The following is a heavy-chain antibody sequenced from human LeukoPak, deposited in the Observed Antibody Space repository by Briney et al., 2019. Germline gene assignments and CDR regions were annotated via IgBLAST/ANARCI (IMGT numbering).Heavy chain of an antibody. J-gene: IGHJ4*02. CDR1: GYTFTSYG. V-gene: IGHV1-18*01. CDR2: ISAYNGNT. Sequence: GASVKVSCKASGYTFTSYGISWVRQAPGQGLEWMGWISAYNGNTNYAQKLQGRVTMTTDPSTSTAYMELRSLRSDDTALYYCARGSLYDFWSGYQNSFAYWGQEPLVTVSS. D-gene: IGHD3-3*01. CDR3: ARGSLYDFWSGYQNSFAY.